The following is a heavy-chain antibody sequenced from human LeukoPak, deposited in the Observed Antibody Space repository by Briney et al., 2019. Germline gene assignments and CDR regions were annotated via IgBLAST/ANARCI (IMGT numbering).Heavy chain of an antibody. CDR3: ARSGYSYGYSYSV. Sequence: SETLSLTCAVSGGSFSAYSWSWVRQPPGKGLEWVGYIYYSGSSNYNPSLKSRVTISVDTSKNHSFLKLSSVTAADTAVYYCARSGYSYGYSYSVWGQGTLVTVSS. D-gene: IGHD5-18*01. V-gene: IGHV4-59*01. CDR1: GGSFSAYS. J-gene: IGHJ4*02. CDR2: IYYSGSS.